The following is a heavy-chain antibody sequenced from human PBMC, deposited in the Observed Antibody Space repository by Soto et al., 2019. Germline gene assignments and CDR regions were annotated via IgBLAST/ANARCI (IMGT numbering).Heavy chain of an antibody. CDR1: GFTFSSYA. J-gene: IGHJ4*02. CDR2: ISYDGSNK. V-gene: IGHV3-30*04. Sequence: GGSLRLSCAASGFTFSSYAMHWVRQAPGKGLEWVAVISYDGSNKYYADSVKGRFTISRDNSKNTLYLQMNSLRAEDTAVYYCARDPGRAPIDYGGNSFDYWGQGTLVTVSS. D-gene: IGHD4-17*01. CDR3: ARDPGRAPIDYGGNSFDY.